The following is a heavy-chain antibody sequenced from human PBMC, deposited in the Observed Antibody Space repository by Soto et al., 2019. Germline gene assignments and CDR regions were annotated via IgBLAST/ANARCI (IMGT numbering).Heavy chain of an antibody. CDR2: ISSSSSYI. V-gene: IGHV3-21*01. CDR1: GFTFSSYS. Sequence: KPGGSLRLSCAASGFTFSSYSMNWVRQAPGKGLEWVSSISSSSSYIYYADSVKGRFTISRDNAKNSLYLQMNSLRAEDTAVYYCAREVREGNYYYGMDVWGQGTTVTVSS. J-gene: IGHJ6*02. CDR3: AREVREGNYYYGMDV. D-gene: IGHD3-22*01.